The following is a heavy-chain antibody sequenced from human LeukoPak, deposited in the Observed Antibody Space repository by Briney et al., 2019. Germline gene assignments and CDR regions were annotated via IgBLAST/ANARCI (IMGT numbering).Heavy chain of an antibody. CDR3: ARDFVSAAPASGVSFDY. Sequence: GGSLRLSCAACGFTFDDYGMSWVRQAPGKGLEWASGINWNGGSTGYADFVKGRFTISRDNAKNSLYLQMNRLSAEDTALYYCARDFVSAAPASGVSFDYWGQGTLVTVSS. V-gene: IGHV3-20*04. CDR1: GFTFDDYG. J-gene: IGHJ4*02. D-gene: IGHD2-15*01. CDR2: INWNGGST.